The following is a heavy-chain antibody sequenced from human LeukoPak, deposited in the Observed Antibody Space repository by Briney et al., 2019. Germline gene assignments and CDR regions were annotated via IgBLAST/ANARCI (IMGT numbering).Heavy chain of an antibody. D-gene: IGHD2-2*01. CDR2: INPSGGST. Sequence: ASVKVSCKASGYTFTSYYMHWVRQAPGQGLEWMGIINPSGGSTSYAQKFQGRVTMTRDTSTSTVYMELSSLRSEDTAVYYCATAVVPAAMPTFVDVWGQGTTVTVSS. V-gene: IGHV1-46*01. J-gene: IGHJ6*02. CDR3: ATAVVPAAMPTFVDV. CDR1: GYTFTSYY.